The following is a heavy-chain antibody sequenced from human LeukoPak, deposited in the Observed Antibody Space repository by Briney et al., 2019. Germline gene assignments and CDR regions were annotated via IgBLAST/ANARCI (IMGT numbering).Heavy chain of an antibody. J-gene: IGHJ6*03. D-gene: IGHD1-1*01. CDR1: GYTFTGYY. Sequence: ASVKVSCKASGYTFTGYYIHWVRQAPGQGLEWMGWIDPDSGDTKYAQKFQGRVTMTRDTSIRTVYMEMSRLRSDDTAVYYCARDKQLDWAHYYYYYMDVWGKGTTVTVSS. CDR3: ARDKQLDWAHYYYYYMDV. V-gene: IGHV1-2*02. CDR2: IDPDSGDT.